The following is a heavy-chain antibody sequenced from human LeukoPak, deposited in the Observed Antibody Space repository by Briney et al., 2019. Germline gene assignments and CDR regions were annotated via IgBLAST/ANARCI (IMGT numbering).Heavy chain of an antibody. V-gene: IGHV4-4*07. CDR3: ARAGYYYYYMDV. CDR2: IYSSGST. Sequence: SETLSLICTVSGGSISSYYWSWIRQPAGKGLEWIGRIYSSGSTNYNPSLKSRVTISLETSKNQFSLKLTSVTAADTAVYYCARAGYYYYYMDVWGKGTTVTVSS. J-gene: IGHJ6*03. CDR1: GGSISSYY.